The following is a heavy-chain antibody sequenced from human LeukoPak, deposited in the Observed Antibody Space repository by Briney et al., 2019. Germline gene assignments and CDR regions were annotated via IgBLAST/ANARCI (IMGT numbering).Heavy chain of an antibody. D-gene: IGHD2-21*02. V-gene: IGHV3-74*01. CDR2: IFTDGSTT. Sequence: GGSLRLSCVASEFDFFSYGMQWVRRAPRKGLVWVSRIFTDGSTTSYADSVKGRFTISRDNAKNTLYLEMKSLRVEDTAVYYCARELPREVTLDSWGQGTLVTVSP. J-gene: IGHJ5*01. CDR1: EFDFFSYG. CDR3: ARELPREVTLDS.